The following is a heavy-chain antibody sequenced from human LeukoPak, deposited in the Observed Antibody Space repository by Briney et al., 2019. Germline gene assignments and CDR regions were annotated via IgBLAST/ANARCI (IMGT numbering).Heavy chain of an antibody. D-gene: IGHD5-24*01. V-gene: IGHV6-1*01. CDR2: TYYRSKWYT. Sequence: QTLSLTCVISGDSVVSNSTARNWIRQSPSRGLEWLGRTYYRSKWYTDYAVSVKSRITINPDTSKNQFSLQLNSVTPEDTAVYYCARGGQGDGYSADEAFDLWGQGTMVTVS. CDR3: ARGGQGDGYSADEAFDL. J-gene: IGHJ3*01. CDR1: GDSVVSNSTA.